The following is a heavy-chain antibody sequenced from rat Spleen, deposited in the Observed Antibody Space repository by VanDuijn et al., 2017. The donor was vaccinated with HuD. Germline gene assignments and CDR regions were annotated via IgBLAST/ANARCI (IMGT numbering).Heavy chain of an antibody. CDR3: TTGWSGGGPSFDY. CDR2: ITNSGGST. J-gene: IGHJ2*01. D-gene: IGHD1-11*01. Sequence: EVQLVESGGGLVQPGRSLKLSCAASGFTFSNYGMAWVRPAPTKGLEWVASITNSGGSTYYRDSVKGRFTISRDNAKSTLYLQMDSLRSEDTATYYCTTGWSGGGPSFDYWGQGVMVTVSS. CDR1: GFTFSNYG. V-gene: IGHV5-27*01.